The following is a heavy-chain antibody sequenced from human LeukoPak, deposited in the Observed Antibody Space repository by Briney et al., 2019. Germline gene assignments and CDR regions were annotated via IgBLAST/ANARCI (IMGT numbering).Heavy chain of an antibody. Sequence: ASVKVSRKASGYTFTSYYMHWVRQAPGQGLEWMGWINPNSGGTNYAQKFQGRVTMTRDTSISTAYMELSRLRSDDTAVYYCARFFEAAAGFSYYFDYWGRGTLVTVSS. CDR1: GYTFTSYY. CDR3: ARFFEAAAGFSYYFDY. J-gene: IGHJ4*02. D-gene: IGHD6-13*01. V-gene: IGHV1-2*02. CDR2: INPNSGGT.